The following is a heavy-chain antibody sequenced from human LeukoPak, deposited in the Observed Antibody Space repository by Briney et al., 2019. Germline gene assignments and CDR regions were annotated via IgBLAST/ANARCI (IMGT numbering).Heavy chain of an antibody. V-gene: IGHV1-58*02. CDR1: GFTFTSSA. CDR2: IVVASGNT. J-gene: IGHJ5*02. CDR3: AAVSNREGSSGLYNWFDP. Sequence: GTSVKVSCKAYGFTFTSSAMQWVRQARGQRLEWIGWIVVASGNTNYAQKFQERVTITRDMSTSTAYMELSSLRSEDTAVYYCAAVSNREGSSGLYNWFDPWGQGTLVTVSS. D-gene: IGHD6-19*01.